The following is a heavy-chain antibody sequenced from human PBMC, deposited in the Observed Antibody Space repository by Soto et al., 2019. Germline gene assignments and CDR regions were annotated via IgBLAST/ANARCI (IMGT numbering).Heavy chain of an antibody. CDR2: ISYDATTK. D-gene: IGHD3-16*01. CDR3: ARRPAGGNFAY. J-gene: IGHJ4*02. V-gene: IGHV3-30-3*01. Sequence: QVQLVESGGGVGQPGRSLRLSCAASGFTFSSYAMHWVRQAPGKGLEWMAVISYDATTKYYADSVKGRFTISRDNSKSTLYLQMNGLRSEDTALYYCARRPAGGNFAYWGQGTLVTVSS. CDR1: GFTFSSYA.